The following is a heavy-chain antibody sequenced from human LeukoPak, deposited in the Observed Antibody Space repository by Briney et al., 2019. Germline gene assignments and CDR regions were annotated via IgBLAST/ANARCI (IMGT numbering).Heavy chain of an antibody. J-gene: IGHJ6*02. V-gene: IGHV3-15*01. D-gene: IGHD6-25*01. Sequence: TGGSLRLSCAASGFTFSNAWMSWVRQAPGKGLEWVGRIKSKTDGGTTDYAAPVKGRFTISRDDSKNTLYLQMNSLKTEDTAVYYCTTGSYYYGMDVWGQGTTVTVSS. CDR3: TTGSYYYGMDV. CDR2: IKSKTDGGTT. CDR1: GFTFSNAW.